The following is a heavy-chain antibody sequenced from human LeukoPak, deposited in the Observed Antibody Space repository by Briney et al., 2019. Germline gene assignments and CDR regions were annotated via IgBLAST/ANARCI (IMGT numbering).Heavy chain of an antibody. CDR3: ARRFPMLDH. CDR1: GGSISSSSYY. CDR2: IYYSGST. V-gene: IGHV4-39*01. J-gene: IGHJ5*02. Sequence: PSETLSLTCTVSGGSISSSSYYWGWIRQPPGKGLEWIGSIYYSGSTYYNPSLKSRVAISVDTSKNQFSLKLSSVTAADTAVYYCARRFPMLDHWGQGALVTVSS.